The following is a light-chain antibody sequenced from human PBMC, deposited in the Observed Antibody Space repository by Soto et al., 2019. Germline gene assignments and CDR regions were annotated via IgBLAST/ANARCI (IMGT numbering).Light chain of an antibody. J-gene: IGLJ3*02. V-gene: IGLV2-23*01. CDR3: CSYAGDSAWV. Sequence: QSALTQPASVSGSPGQSITISCTGTSSDVGSYKFVSWYQQHPGKAPKLMIYEGSKRPSGVSNRFSGSKSGNTASLTISGXQAEDEXXYYCCSYAGDSAWVFGGGTKLTVL. CDR2: EGS. CDR1: SSDVGSYKF.